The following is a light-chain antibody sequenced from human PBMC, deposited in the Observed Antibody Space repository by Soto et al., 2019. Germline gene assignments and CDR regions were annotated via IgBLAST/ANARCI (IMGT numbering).Light chain of an antibody. CDR1: QSLSSY. V-gene: IGKV1-39*01. CDR2: SAS. CDR3: QHRYNTPLT. Sequence: DIQMTQSPSSLSASVGDRVTITCRARQSLSSYLNWYQQKPGKAPKLLIYSASSLQSGVPARFSVSGSGTDFTLNISLLQPEDFATYDCQHRYNTPLTFGGGTKVEIK. J-gene: IGKJ4*01.